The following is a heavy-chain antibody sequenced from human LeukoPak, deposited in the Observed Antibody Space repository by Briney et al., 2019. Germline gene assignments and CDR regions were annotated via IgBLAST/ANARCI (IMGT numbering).Heavy chain of an antibody. CDR3: AKDLMYSGYDYTLYYYYYGMDV. CDR2: IKQDGSEK. D-gene: IGHD5-12*01. J-gene: IGHJ6*04. CDR1: GFTFSRYW. V-gene: IGHV3-7*01. Sequence: GGSLRLSCAASGFTFSRYWMSWVRQAPGKGLEWVVNIKQDGSEKYYVDSVKGRFTISRDNSKSSLYLQMNSLRAEDTAVYYCAKDLMYSGYDYTLYYYYYGMDVWGKGTTVTVSS.